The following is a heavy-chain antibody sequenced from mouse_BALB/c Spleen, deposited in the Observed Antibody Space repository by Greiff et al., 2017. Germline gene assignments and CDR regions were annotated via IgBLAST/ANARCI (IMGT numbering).Heavy chain of an antibody. CDR2: IDTSDSYT. D-gene: IGHD1-2*01. CDR3: ARGGHFTTAPLYAMDY. CDR1: GSTFPNYW. Sequence: QVQLQQPGAELVMPGASVKISCKAPGSTFPNYWMHWVRQRPGQGLEWIGAIDTSDSYTSYNQKFKGKATLTVDESSSTAYMQLSSLTSEDSAVYYCARGGHFTTAPLYAMDYWGQGTSVTVSS. V-gene: IGHV1-69*01. J-gene: IGHJ4*01.